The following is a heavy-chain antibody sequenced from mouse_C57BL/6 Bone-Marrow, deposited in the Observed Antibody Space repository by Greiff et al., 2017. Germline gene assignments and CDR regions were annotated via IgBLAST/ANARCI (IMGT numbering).Heavy chain of an antibody. CDR3: ARGEGYASYPGDYFDY. Sequence: VQLQQPGAELVMPGASVKLSCKASGYTFTSYWMHWVKQRPGLGLEWIGEIDPSDSYTNYNQKFKGKSTLTVDKSSSTAYMQLSSLTSEDSAVDYCARGEGYASYPGDYFDYWGQGTTLTVSS. D-gene: IGHD2-3*01. CDR2: IDPSDSYT. V-gene: IGHV1-69*01. J-gene: IGHJ2*01. CDR1: GYTFTSYW.